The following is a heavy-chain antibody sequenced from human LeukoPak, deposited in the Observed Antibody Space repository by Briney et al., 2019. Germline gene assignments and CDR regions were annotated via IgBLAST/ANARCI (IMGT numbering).Heavy chain of an antibody. J-gene: IGHJ4*02. D-gene: IGHD2-21*02. Sequence: PGESLRISCKGSGYSFTSYWIGWVRQMPRKGLEWMGIIYPGDSDTRYSPSFQGQVTISADKSISTAYLQWSSLKTSDTAMYYCARHVDCGADCALDYWGQGTLVTVSS. CDR3: ARHVDCGADCALDY. V-gene: IGHV5-51*01. CDR1: GYSFTSYW. CDR2: IYPGDSDT.